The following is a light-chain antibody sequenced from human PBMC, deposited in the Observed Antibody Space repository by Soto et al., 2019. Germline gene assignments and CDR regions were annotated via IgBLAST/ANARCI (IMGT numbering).Light chain of an antibody. CDR1: RNISTY. CDR3: QQSYSTPQT. V-gene: IGKV1-39*01. Sequence: DIPMTQSPSSLSASVGDRVTITCRASRNISTYLNWYQQQSGKAPKLLIYGASTLHSGAPSRFSGGGSGTDFTLTISSLQFEDFAAYHCQQSYSTPQTFGQGTKVEV. J-gene: IGKJ1*01. CDR2: GAS.